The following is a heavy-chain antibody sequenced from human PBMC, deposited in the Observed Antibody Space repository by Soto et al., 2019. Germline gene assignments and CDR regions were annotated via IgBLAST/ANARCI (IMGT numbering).Heavy chain of an antibody. CDR1: GFTFSSYW. Sequence: GGSLIFSCAASGFTFSSYWMHWVRQAPGKGLVWVSRINSDGSSTTYADSVKGRFTISRDNAKNTLYLQMNSLRAEDTAVYYCVRGEGGWETYWGQGTLVTVSS. J-gene: IGHJ4*02. CDR2: INSDGSST. CDR3: VRGEGGWETY. D-gene: IGHD6-19*01. V-gene: IGHV3-74*01.